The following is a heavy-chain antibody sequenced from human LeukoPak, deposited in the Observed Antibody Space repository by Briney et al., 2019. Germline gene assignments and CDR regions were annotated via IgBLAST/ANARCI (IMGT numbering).Heavy chain of an antibody. CDR2: ISVYNDNA. J-gene: IGHJ5*02. Sequence: ASVKVSCKASGYSFTSFGFTWVRQAPGQGLEWMGWISVYNDNAKYSQNFQGRVTLTTDLYTSTASMELRSLRVDDTAVYYCARDPGYCRTTTCPNWFDPWGQGTLVTVSS. D-gene: IGHD2-2*03. CDR3: ARDPGYCRTTTCPNWFDP. V-gene: IGHV1-18*01. CDR1: GYSFTSFG.